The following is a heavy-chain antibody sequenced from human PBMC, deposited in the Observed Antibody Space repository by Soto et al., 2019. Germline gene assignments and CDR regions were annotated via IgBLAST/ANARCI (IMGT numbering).Heavy chain of an antibody. Sequence: SQTLSLPCAISGDSVSSNSAAWNWIRQSPSRGLEWLGRTYYRSKWYNDYAVSVKSRITINPDTSKNQFSLQLNSVTPEDTAVYYCARGVRDHLRGYYYYGMDVWGQGTTVTVSS. V-gene: IGHV6-1*01. CDR3: ARGVRDHLRGYYYYGMDV. D-gene: IGHD3-10*01. CDR1: GDSVSSNSAA. J-gene: IGHJ6*02. CDR2: TYYRSKWYN.